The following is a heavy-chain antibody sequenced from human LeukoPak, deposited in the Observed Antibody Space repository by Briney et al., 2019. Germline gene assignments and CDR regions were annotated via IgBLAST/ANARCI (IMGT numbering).Heavy chain of an antibody. CDR2: IYYSGST. V-gene: IGHV4-39*07. CDR1: GGSISSSSYY. Sequence: SETLSLTCTVSGGSISSSSYYRGWIRQPPGKGLEWIGSIYYSGSTYYNPSLKSRVTISVDTSKNQFSLKLSSVTAADTAVYYCARDNIVGGGYWFDPWGQGTLVTVSS. J-gene: IGHJ5*02. CDR3: ARDNIVGGGYWFDP. D-gene: IGHD2-21*01.